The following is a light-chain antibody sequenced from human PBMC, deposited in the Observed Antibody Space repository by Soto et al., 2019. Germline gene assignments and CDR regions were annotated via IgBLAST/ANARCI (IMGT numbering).Light chain of an antibody. CDR3: QQYNNWPLT. CDR2: GAS. Sequence: PGESATLSCRASERVSTNLAWYQQKPGQAPRLLIYGASTRATGIPARFSGSGSGTEFTLTISSLQSEDFAVYYCQQYNNWPLTFGQGTKVDIK. J-gene: IGKJ1*01. CDR1: ERVSTN. V-gene: IGKV3-15*01.